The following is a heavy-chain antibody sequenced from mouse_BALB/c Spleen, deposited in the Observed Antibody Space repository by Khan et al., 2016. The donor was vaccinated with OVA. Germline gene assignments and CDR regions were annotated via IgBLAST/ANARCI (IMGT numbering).Heavy chain of an antibody. D-gene: IGHD1-1*01. CDR1: GYSITTDYV. CDR2: ITYNGNT. V-gene: IGHV3-2*02. J-gene: IGHJ2*01. CDR3: ARIYGGDFDY. Sequence: EVQLQQSGPDLVKPAASVKLSCNATGYSITTDYVCSLIRKFRGNIQGWVGIITYNGNTKYNPDFKSRISITRDTSKNPSYLQLKTLPTEDTAGYYCARIYGGDFDYWGQGTTLTVSS.